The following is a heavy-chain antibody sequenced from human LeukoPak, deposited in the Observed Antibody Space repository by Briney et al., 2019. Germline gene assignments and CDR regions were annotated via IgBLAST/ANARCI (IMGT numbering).Heavy chain of an antibody. CDR3: ARGHSGISDRLDP. CDR1: GFTFSDHY. V-gene: IGHV3-72*01. CDR2: IRNRVDSYTT. D-gene: IGHD1-26*01. Sequence: PGGSLRLSCAASGFTFSDHYMDWVRQAPGKGLEWVGRIRNRVDSYTTEYAASVKGRFSISRDDSKNSLYLQMNSLKIEDTAVYFCARGHSGISDRLDPWGQGTLVTVSS. J-gene: IGHJ5*02.